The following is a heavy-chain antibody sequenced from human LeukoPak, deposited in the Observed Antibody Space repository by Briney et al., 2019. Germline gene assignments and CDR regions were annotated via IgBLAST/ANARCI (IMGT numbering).Heavy chain of an antibody. CDR3: ASGYSYGYDY. J-gene: IGHJ4*02. D-gene: IGHD5-18*01. CDR2: IYHSGST. Sequence: SQTLSLTCAVSGGSISSGGYSWSWIRQPPGKGLEWIGYIYHSGSTYYNPSLKSRVTISVDRSKNQYSLKLSSVTAADTAVYYCASGYSYGYDYWGQGTLVTVSS. CDR1: GGSISSGGYS. V-gene: IGHV4-30-2*01.